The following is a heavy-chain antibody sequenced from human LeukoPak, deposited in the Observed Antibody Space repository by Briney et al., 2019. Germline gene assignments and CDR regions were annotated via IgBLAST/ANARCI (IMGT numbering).Heavy chain of an antibody. Sequence: GASVKVSCKASGGTFSSYAISWVRQAPGQGLEWMGGIIPIFGTANYAQKFQGRVTITADESTSTAYMELRSLRSDDTAVYYCARSGGEGPRPSVSNPYSSSIVFDYWGQGTLVTVSS. CDR1: GGTFSSYA. J-gene: IGHJ4*02. CDR2: IIPIFGTA. V-gene: IGHV1-69*01. CDR3: ARSGGEGPRPSVSNPYSSSIVFDY. D-gene: IGHD6-6*01.